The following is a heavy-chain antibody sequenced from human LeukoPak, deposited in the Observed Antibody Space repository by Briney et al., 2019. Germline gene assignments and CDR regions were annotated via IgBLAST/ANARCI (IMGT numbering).Heavy chain of an antibody. CDR1: GYRFINYW. D-gene: IGHD1-26*01. Sequence: HGESLKISCKASGYRFINYWIGWVRQLPGKGLECMGIIFPGDSDTRYSPSFQGQVTISADKSISTAYLQWSSLKASDTAMYYCARRLYSGSSYGDFDYWGRGTLVTVSS. J-gene: IGHJ4*02. CDR3: ARRLYSGSSYGDFDY. V-gene: IGHV5-51*01. CDR2: IFPGDSDT.